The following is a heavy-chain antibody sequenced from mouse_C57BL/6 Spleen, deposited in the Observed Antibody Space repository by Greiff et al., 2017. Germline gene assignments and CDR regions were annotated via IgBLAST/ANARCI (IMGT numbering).Heavy chain of an antibody. CDR1: GYSITSGYY. CDR2: ISYDGSN. D-gene: IGHD1-1*02. V-gene: IGHV3-6*01. CDR3: AREGGSHYVDY. J-gene: IGHJ2*01. Sequence: EVQLVESGPGLVKPSQSLSLTCSVTGYSITSGYYWNWIRQFPGNKLEWMGYISYDGSNNYNPSLKNRISITRDTSKNQFFLKLNSVTTEDTATYYCAREGGSHYVDYGGQGTTLTVSS.